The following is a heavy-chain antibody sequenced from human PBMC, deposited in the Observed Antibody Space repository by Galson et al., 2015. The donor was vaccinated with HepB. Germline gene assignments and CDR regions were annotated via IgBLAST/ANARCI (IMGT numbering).Heavy chain of an antibody. J-gene: IGHJ6*02. D-gene: IGHD3-10*01. CDR2: IWYDGSNK. CDR3: ARDLDGSGSFAV. V-gene: IGHV3-33*01. Sequence: SLRLSCAASGFTFRRYGMHWVRQAPGKGLEWVAVIWYDGSNKYYGDSVKGRFTISRDNSKNTLYLQMNGLRAEDTAVYYCARDLDGSGSFAVWGQGATVTVSS. CDR1: GFTFRRYG.